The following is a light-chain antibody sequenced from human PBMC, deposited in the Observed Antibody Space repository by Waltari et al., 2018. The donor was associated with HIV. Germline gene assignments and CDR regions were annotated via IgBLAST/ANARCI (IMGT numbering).Light chain of an antibody. CDR2: RNN. V-gene: IGLV1-47*01. CDR1: SSNIGRTY. Sequence: QSVLTQPPSASGTPGQRVTIPCSGSSSNIGRTYVYWYQQLPGTAPKLLIYRNNQRPSGVPDRFSGSKSGTSASLAISGLRSEDEADYYCAAWDDSLSGVVFGGGTKLTVL. CDR3: AAWDDSLSGVV. J-gene: IGLJ2*01.